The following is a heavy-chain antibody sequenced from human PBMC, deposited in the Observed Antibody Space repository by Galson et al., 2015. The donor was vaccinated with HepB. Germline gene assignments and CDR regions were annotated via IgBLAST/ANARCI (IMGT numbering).Heavy chain of an antibody. V-gene: IGHV3-9*01. CDR3: AKAMGSGYWGNAFDI. CDR1: GFTFDDYA. D-gene: IGHD3-22*01. J-gene: IGHJ3*02. CDR2: ISWNSGSI. Sequence: SLRLSCAASGFTFDDYAMHWVRQAPGKGLEWVSGISWNSGSIGYADSVKGRFTISRDNAKNSLYLQMNSLRAEDTALHYCAKAMGSGYWGNAFDIWGQGTMVTVSS.